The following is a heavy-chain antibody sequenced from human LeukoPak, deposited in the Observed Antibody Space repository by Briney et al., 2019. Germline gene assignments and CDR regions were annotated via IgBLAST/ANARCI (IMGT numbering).Heavy chain of an antibody. CDR1: GFTFSSYG. J-gene: IGHJ5*02. CDR2: IRYDGSNK. Sequence: GGSLRLSCAASGFTFSSYGMHWVRQAPGKGLEWVAFIRYDGSNKYYADSVKGRFTISRDNSKNTLYLQMNSLRAEDTAVYYCAKDPLRYSSSSWFGPWGQGTLVTVSS. D-gene: IGHD6-6*01. V-gene: IGHV3-30*02. CDR3: AKDPLRYSSSSWFGP.